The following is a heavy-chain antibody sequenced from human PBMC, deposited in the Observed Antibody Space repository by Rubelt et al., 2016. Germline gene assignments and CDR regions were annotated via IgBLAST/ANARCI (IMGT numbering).Heavy chain of an antibody. CDR2: INHSGST. V-gene: IGHV4-34*01. Sequence: QVQLQQWGAGLLKPSETLSLTCAVYGGSFSGYYWSWIRQPPGKGLEWIGEINHSGSTNYNPSLKGRVTISVDTSKNHFSLKLSSVTAADTAVYYCARGKEGLGVTMMDYWGQGTLVTVSS. J-gene: IGHJ4*02. CDR1: GGSFSGYY. CDR3: ARGKEGLGVTMMDY. D-gene: IGHD3-22*01.